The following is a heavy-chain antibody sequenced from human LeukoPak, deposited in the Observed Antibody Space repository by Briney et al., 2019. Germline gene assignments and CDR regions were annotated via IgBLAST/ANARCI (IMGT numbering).Heavy chain of an antibody. J-gene: IGHJ4*02. V-gene: IGHV3-23*01. D-gene: IGHD3-22*01. Sequence: GGSLRLSCAASGFTFSSYAMSWVRQAPGKGLEWVSAISGSGGSTYYADSVKGRFTISRDNSKNTLYLLMNSLRAEDTAVYYCAKDDYYDTSGYRDWGQGTLVTVSS. CDR3: AKDDYYDTSGYRD. CDR2: ISGSGGST. CDR1: GFTFSSYA.